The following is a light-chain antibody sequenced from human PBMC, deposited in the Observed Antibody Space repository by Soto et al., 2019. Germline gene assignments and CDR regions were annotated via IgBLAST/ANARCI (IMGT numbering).Light chain of an antibody. CDR1: QSVSSSY. J-gene: IGKJ2*01. Sequence: IVLKQSPGTLALSPGERATLSCRASQSVSSSYLAWYQQKPGQSPRLLIYGASSRATGIPDRFSGSGSGTDFTLTISRLEPEDCAVYYCQQYGSSPPYTFVQGTKLEIK. CDR2: GAS. CDR3: QQYGSSPPYT. V-gene: IGKV3-20*01.